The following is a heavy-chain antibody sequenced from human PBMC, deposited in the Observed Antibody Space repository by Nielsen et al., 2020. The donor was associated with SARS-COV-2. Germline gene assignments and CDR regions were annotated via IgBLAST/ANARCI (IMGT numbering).Heavy chain of an antibody. CDR3: ARIYSSSYIDY. Sequence: GESLKISCVGSGFTFSSYGMTWFRQAPGKGLEWVANIKHDGSEKYYVDSVKGRFTVSRDNTKNSLYLQMNSLRAEDTAVYYCARIYSSSYIDYWGQGALVTVSS. CDR2: IKHDGSEK. CDR1: GFTFSSYG. V-gene: IGHV3-7*01. J-gene: IGHJ4*02. D-gene: IGHD6-13*01.